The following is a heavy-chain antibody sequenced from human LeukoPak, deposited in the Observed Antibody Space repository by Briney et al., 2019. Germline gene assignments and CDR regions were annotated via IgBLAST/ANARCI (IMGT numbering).Heavy chain of an antibody. CDR2: IYYSGST. J-gene: IGHJ6*03. D-gene: IGHD6-6*01. V-gene: IGHV4-39*01. CDR1: GGSISSSSHY. Sequence: SETLSLTCTVSGGSISSSSHYWGWLRQPPGKGLEWIGSIYYSGSTYYNPSLKSRVTISVDTSKNQFSLNLTSVTAADTALYYCARHRKSARNYLYYYMDVWGKGTTVTVSS. CDR3: ARHRKSARNYLYYYMDV.